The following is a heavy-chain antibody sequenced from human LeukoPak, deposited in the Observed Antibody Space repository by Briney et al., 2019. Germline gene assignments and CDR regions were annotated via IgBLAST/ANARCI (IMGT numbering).Heavy chain of an antibody. V-gene: IGHV4-59*01. J-gene: IGHJ3*02. CDR2: ICYSGST. Sequence: PSETLSLTCAVYGGSFSGYYWSWIRQPPGKGLEWIGYICYSGSTNYNPSLKSRVTISVDTSKNQFSLKLSSVTAADTAVYYCARDRVDLYYYDSSGYYLGHAFDIWGQGTMVTVSS. CDR1: GGSFSGYY. D-gene: IGHD3-22*01. CDR3: ARDRVDLYYYDSSGYYLGHAFDI.